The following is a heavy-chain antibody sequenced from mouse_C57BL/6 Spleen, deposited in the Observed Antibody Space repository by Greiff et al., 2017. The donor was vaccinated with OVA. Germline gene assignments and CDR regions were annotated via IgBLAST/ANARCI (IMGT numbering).Heavy chain of an antibody. Sequence: VQLQQPGAELVRPGSSVKLSCKASGYTFTSYWMDWVKQRPGQGLEWIGNIYPSDSETHYNQKFKYKATLTVDKSSSTAYMQLSSLTSEDSAVYYCARNGYYGLDYWGQGTTLTVSS. CDR1: GYTFTSYW. V-gene: IGHV1-61*01. CDR3: ARNGYYGLDY. CDR2: IYPSDSET. J-gene: IGHJ2*01. D-gene: IGHD1-1*01.